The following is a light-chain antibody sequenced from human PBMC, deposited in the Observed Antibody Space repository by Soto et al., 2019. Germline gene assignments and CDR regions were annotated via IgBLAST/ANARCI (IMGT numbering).Light chain of an antibody. V-gene: IGKV1-6*01. CDR3: LQDYIYPYT. Sequence: HSSSCYSGSQETESPSLAGQVRTLEMIWAGISRKPGKAPKLLIYGTSNLQSGVPSRFSGSGSGTDFTLTISSLQPEDFATYYCLQDYIYPYTFGQGTKLEIK. CDR2: GTS. J-gene: IGKJ2*01. CDR1: RTLEM.